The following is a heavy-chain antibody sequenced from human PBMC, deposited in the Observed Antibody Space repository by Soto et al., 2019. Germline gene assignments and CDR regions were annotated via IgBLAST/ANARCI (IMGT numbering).Heavy chain of an antibody. J-gene: IGHJ6*02. D-gene: IGHD4-17*01. CDR3: ARDGELSTVGSPHYYYGMDV. Sequence: GGSLRLSCEASGFTFSTYSMNWVRQAPGKGLEWISYISGSSTAIYYADSVKGRFTISRGNAENSLYLQMNSLRDEDTALYYCARDGELSTVGSPHYYYGMDVWGQGTTVTVSS. CDR2: ISGSSTAI. CDR1: GFTFSTYS. V-gene: IGHV3-48*02.